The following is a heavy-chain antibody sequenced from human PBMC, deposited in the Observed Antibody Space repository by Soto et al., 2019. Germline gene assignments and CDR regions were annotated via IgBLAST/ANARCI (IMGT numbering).Heavy chain of an antibody. Sequence: PGESLKISCKGSGYSFTSYWIGWVRQMPGKGLEWMGIIYPGDSDTRYSPSFQGQVAISADKSISTAYLQWSSLKASDTAMYYCARHPTYSYGYGECDYWGQGTLVTVSS. CDR1: GYSFTSYW. CDR3: ARHPTYSYGYGECDY. V-gene: IGHV5-51*01. CDR2: IYPGDSDT. D-gene: IGHD5-18*01. J-gene: IGHJ4*02.